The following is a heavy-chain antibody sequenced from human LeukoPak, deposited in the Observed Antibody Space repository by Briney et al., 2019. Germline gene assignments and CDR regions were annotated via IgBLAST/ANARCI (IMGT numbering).Heavy chain of an antibody. D-gene: IGHD6-19*01. J-gene: IGHJ4*02. CDR2: ISDSGGST. CDR1: GFTFSSYA. CDR3: AKEGDSSGWFDY. V-gene: IGHV3-23*01. Sequence: GGSLRLSCGASGFTFSSYAMSWVRQAPGKGLEWVSAISDSGGSTYYADSVKGRFTISRDNSKNTLYLQMNSLRAEDTAVYYCAKEGDSSGWFDYWGQGTLVTVSS.